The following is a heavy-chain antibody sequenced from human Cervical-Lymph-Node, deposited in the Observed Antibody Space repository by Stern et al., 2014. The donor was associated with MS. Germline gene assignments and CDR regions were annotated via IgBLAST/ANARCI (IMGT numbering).Heavy chain of an antibody. Sequence: QLVQSGPEVKKPGTSVTVSCKTSGFTFIATTVPWVRQIPGQRPEWIGWIVTGTGHTNYAENFHGRVTITRYAPAATVYLEFTSLRSEDTAIYYCAADKDGGNSYFDYWGRGTLVTVSS. D-gene: IGHD4-23*01. CDR3: AADKDGGNSYFDY. V-gene: IGHV1-58*01. J-gene: IGHJ4*02. CDR2: IVTGTGHT. CDR1: GFTFIATT.